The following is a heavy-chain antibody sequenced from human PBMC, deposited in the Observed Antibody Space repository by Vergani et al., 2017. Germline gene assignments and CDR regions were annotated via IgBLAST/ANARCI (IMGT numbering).Heavy chain of an antibody. Sequence: QVQLVQSGSEVRKPGASVKVSCQVSGYSLTELTIHWVRQAPGKGLEWMGGFDPEHGEVTFAYHIQGRVTMTEDRSTDTAYMELSSLKPEDTALYYCSIGTDYYDSSGYYLDYWGQGTLVTVSS. CDR3: SIGTDYYDSSGYYLDY. CDR1: GYSLTELT. J-gene: IGHJ4*02. V-gene: IGHV1-24*01. D-gene: IGHD3-22*01. CDR2: FDPEHGEV.